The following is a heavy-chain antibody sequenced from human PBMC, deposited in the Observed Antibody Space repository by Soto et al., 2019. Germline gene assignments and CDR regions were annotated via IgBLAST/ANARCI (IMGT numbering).Heavy chain of an antibody. D-gene: IGHD3-9*01. Sequence: PGESLKISCKGSGYSFTSYWIGWVRQMPGKGLEWMGIIYPGDSDTRYSPSFQGQVTISADKSIGTAYLQWSSLKASGTAMYYCARHSILTGYPYYYYYYGMDVWGQGTTVTVSS. CDR1: GYSFTSYW. V-gene: IGHV5-51*01. CDR3: ARHSILTGYPYYYYYYGMDV. CDR2: IYPGDSDT. J-gene: IGHJ6*02.